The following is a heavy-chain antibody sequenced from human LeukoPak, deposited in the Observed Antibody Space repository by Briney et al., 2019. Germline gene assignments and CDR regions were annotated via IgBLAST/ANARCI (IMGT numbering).Heavy chain of an antibody. J-gene: IGHJ4*02. CDR2: INHSGST. CDR3: ARGYSGQANYFDY. D-gene: IGHD2-15*01. Sequence: SKTLSLTCAVYGGSFSGYYWSWIRQPPGKGLEWIGGINHSGSTNYNPSLKSRVTISVDTSKNQFSLKLSSVTAADTAVYYCARGYSGQANYFDYWGQGTLVTVSS. V-gene: IGHV4-34*01. CDR1: GGSFSGYY.